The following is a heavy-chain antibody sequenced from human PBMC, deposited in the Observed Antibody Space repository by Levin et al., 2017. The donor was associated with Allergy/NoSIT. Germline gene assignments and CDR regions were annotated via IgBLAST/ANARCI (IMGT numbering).Heavy chain of an antibody. Sequence: GGSLRLSCAASGFTFSSYSMNWVRQAPGKGLEWVSYISSSSSTIYYADSVKGRFTISRDNAKNSLYLQMNSLRDEDTAVYYCARSDHTIFGVVIGDAFDIWGQGTMVTVSS. D-gene: IGHD3-3*01. CDR1: GFTFSSYS. CDR2: ISSSSSTI. J-gene: IGHJ3*02. CDR3: ARSDHTIFGVVIGDAFDI. V-gene: IGHV3-48*02.